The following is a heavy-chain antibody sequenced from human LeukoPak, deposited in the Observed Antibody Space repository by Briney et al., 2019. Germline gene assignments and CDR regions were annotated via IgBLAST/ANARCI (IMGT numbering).Heavy chain of an antibody. CDR2: INHNGNVN. CDR3: ARGGGLDV. V-gene: IGHV3-7*03. Sequence: GGSLRLSCAASGFTFSDYYMSWIRQAPGKGLEWVASINHNGNVNYYVDSVKGRFTISRDSAKNSLYLQMSNLRAEDTAVYFCARGGGLDVWGQGATVTVSS. J-gene: IGHJ6*02. CDR1: GFTFSDYY. D-gene: IGHD3-16*01.